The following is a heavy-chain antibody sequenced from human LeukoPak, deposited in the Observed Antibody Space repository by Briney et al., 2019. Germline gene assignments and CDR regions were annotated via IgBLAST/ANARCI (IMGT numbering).Heavy chain of an antibody. CDR2: IIPILGIA. V-gene: IGHV1-69*04. J-gene: IGHJ4*02. Sequence: GGSLRLSCAASGFTFSSYAISWVRQAPGQGLEWMERIIPILGIANYAQKFQGRVTITADKSTSTAYMELSSLRSEDTAVYYCACSGTSGAFDYWGQGTLVTVSS. D-gene: IGHD2-2*01. CDR3: ACSGTSGAFDY. CDR1: GFTFSSYA.